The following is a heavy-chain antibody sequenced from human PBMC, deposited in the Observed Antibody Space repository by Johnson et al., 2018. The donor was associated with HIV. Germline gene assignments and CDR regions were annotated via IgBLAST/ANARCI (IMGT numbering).Heavy chain of an antibody. J-gene: IGHJ3*02. CDR1: GFRFDDYA. Sequence: EVQLVESGGGLVQPGRSLRLSCAASGFRFDDYAMHWVRQAPGKGLEWVSGISWNSGSIGYVASVKVRFTISRDNAKNSLYLQMNSLRPEDTALYYCAKDLLESHLGGSASDIWGQGTMVTVSS. CDR3: AKDLLESHLGGSASDI. V-gene: IGHV3-9*01. CDR2: ISWNSGSI. D-gene: IGHD3-10*01.